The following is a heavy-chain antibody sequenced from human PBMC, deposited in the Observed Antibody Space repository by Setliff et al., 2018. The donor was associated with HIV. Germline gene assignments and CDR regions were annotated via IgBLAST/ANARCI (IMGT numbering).Heavy chain of an antibody. Sequence: SETLSLTCTVSGGSISSGSYYWSWIRQPAGKGLEWIGRIYSSASTNYNPSLNSLVIISVDTSRNQSSLRLSSVAAADTAMYYCAIRSRLGGSSNYFDSWGQGALVTVSS. V-gene: IGHV4-61*02. J-gene: IGHJ4*02. CDR2: IYSSAST. CDR3: AIRSRLGGSSNYFDS. CDR1: GGSISSGSYY. D-gene: IGHD1-26*01.